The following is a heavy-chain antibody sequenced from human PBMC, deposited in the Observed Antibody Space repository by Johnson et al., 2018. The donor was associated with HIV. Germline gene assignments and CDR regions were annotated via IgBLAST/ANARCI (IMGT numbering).Heavy chain of an antibody. J-gene: IGHJ3*02. D-gene: IGHD3-3*01. V-gene: IGHV3-9*01. Sequence: QLVESGGGLVQPGGPLRLSCAASGFTFDDYAMHWVRQAPGKGLEWVSGISWNSGSTGYADSVKGRFTISRDNAKNSLYLQMNSLRAEDTALYFCAKDIRVKELRFLERLLVLGIFDIWGQGTMVTVSA. CDR2: ISWNSGST. CDR1: GFTFDDYA. CDR3: AKDIRVKELRFLERLLVLGIFDI.